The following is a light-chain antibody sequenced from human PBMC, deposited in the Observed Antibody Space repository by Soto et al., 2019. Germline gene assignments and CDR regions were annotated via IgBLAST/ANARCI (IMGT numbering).Light chain of an antibody. J-gene: IGKJ4*01. CDR2: DAS. CDR1: QSIGSE. V-gene: IGKV3-11*01. Sequence: EIVLPQSPPTLSLSPGKRATLSCRASQSIGSELAWYQQKLGQAPRLLIYDASNRSTGFPVRFSGSGSGTDFTLTISSLEPEDFAVYYCQQRSSWPLTFGGGTKVEIK. CDR3: QQRSSWPLT.